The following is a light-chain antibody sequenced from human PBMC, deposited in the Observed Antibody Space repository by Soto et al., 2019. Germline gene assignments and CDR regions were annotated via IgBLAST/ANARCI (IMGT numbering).Light chain of an antibody. J-gene: IGKJ4*01. Sequence: EIVMTQSPATLSVSPGERATLSCRASQSVSSNLAWYQQKPGQAPRLLINGASTRAPGIPARFSGSGSGTEFTLTISSLQSEDFAVYYCQQYNNWPPVTFGGGTKVEIK. CDR3: QQYNNWPPVT. CDR1: QSVSSN. CDR2: GAS. V-gene: IGKV3-15*01.